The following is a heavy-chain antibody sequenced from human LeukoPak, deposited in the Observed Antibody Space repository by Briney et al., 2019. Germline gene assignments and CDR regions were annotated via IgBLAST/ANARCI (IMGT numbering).Heavy chain of an antibody. CDR3: ARDLTMVRGVLGV. D-gene: IGHD3-10*01. V-gene: IGHV3-53*01. CDR2: IYSGGST. J-gene: IGHJ6*04. CDR1: GFTSSSYS. Sequence: GGSLRLSCAASGFTSSSYSMNWVRQAPGKGLEWVSVIYSGGSTYCADSVKGRFTISRDNSKNTLHLQMNSLRAEDTAVYYCARDLTMVRGVLGVWGKGTTVTVSS.